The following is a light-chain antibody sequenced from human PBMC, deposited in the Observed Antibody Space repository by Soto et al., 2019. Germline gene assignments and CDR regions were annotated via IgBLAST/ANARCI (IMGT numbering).Light chain of an antibody. V-gene: IGKV1-16*01. CDR1: QGISNY. CDR2: DAS. CDR3: QQYDSYPWT. Sequence: DIQMTQSPSSLSASVGDRVTITCRASQGISNYVAWYQQKSGKAPKFLIYDASSLESGVPSRFSGSGSGTEFTLTISTLQPDDFATYYCQQYDSYPWTFGQGTKVEIK. J-gene: IGKJ1*01.